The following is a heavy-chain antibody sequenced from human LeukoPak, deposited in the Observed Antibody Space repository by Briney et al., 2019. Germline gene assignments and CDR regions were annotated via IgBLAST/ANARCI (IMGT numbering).Heavy chain of an antibody. J-gene: IGHJ3*02. CDR3: ARHCCSGPAKRVFDI. D-gene: IGHD2-15*01. CDR2: ISYSGNT. CDR1: GGSIISSDYH. Sequence: SETLSLTCTVSGGSIISSDYHWGWVRQLPGKGLEWIVTISYSGNTDYNPSLRSRVTISVDTSNNQFSLRLGSVTAADTAVYHCARHCCSGPAKRVFDIWGQGTMVTVSS. V-gene: IGHV4-39*01.